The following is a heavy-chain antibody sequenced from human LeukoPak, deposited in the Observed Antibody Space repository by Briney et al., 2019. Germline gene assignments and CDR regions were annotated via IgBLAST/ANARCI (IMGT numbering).Heavy chain of an antibody. CDR1: GGFISSAGYY. CDR2: IYYSGST. D-gene: IGHD1-1*01. V-gene: IGHV4-31*03. CDR3: ARDVQLERRGGFSGMDV. J-gene: IGHJ6*02. Sequence: SQTLSLTCTVSGGFISSAGYYWSWIRQHPGKGLEWIGYIYYSGSTFFNPPLKSRITISVDTSKNQFSLKLSSVTAADTAVYYCARDVQLERRGGFSGMDVWGQGTTVTVSS.